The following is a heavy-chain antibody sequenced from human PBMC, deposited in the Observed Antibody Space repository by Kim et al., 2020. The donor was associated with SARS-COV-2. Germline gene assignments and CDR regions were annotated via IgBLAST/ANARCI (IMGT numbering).Heavy chain of an antibody. CDR2: IYYSGST. Sequence: SETLSLTCTVSGGSISSYYWSWIRQPPGKGLEWIGYIYYSGSTNYNHSLKSRVTISVDTSKNQFSLKLSSVTAADTAVYYCARIAAAGTWGFDPWGQGTLVTVSS. CDR3: ARIAAAGTWGFDP. D-gene: IGHD6-13*01. J-gene: IGHJ5*02. CDR1: GGSISSYY. V-gene: IGHV4-59*13.